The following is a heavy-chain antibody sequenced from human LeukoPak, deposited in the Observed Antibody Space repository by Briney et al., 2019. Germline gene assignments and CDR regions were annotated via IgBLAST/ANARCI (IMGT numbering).Heavy chain of an antibody. CDR2: LYYSGST. CDR3: ARDRYYYDSSASPFDY. D-gene: IGHD3-22*01. J-gene: IGHJ4*02. V-gene: IGHV4-39*07. Sequence: SETLSLTCAVYGGSFSSYYWGWIRQPPGKGLEWIGSLYYSGSTYYNPSLKSRVTISVDTSKNQFSLRLSSVTAADTAVYYCARDRYYYDSSASPFDYWGQGTLVTVSS. CDR1: GGSFSSYY.